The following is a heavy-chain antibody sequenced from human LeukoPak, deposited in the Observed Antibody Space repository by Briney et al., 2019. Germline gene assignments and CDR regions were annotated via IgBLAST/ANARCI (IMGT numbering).Heavy chain of an antibody. CDR3: EKGRYDFPQLEVYYGMDV. CDR1: GFTFDDYA. Sequence: GGSLRLSCAASGFTFDDYAMHWVRQAPGKGLEWVSGISWNSGSIGYADSVKGRFTISRDNANNSLYLQMISLRAEDTALYYCEKGRYDFPQLEVYYGMDVWGQGTTVTVSS. CDR2: ISWNSGSI. D-gene: IGHD3-3*01. J-gene: IGHJ6*02. V-gene: IGHV3-9*01.